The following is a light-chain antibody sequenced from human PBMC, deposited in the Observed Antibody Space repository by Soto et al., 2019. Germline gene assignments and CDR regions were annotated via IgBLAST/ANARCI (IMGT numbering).Light chain of an antibody. CDR2: GAS. CDR1: QNVISN. V-gene: IGKV3-15*01. Sequence: EIVVTQSPAILSVSPGERVTLYCMASQNVISNLAWYQQKLGQAPRLLIYGASTRATGIPARFSGSGSGTEFILTISSLQSEDFAVYYCQHYNNWLGTFGGGTKVDNK. CDR3: QHYNNWLGT. J-gene: IGKJ4*01.